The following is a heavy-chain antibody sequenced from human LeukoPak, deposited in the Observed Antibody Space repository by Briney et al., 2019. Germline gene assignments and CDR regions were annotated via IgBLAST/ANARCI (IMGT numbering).Heavy chain of an antibody. CDR2: IYSGGST. CDR1: GFTVSSNY. Sequence: GGSLRLSCAASGFTVSSNYMSWVRQAPGKGLEWVSVIYSGGSTYYTDSVEGRFTISRHNSKNTLYLRMNSLRAEDTAVYYCARDSSGYYYYGMDVWGQGTTVTVSS. CDR3: ARDSSGYYYYGMDV. V-gene: IGHV3-53*04. J-gene: IGHJ6*02. D-gene: IGHD6-19*01.